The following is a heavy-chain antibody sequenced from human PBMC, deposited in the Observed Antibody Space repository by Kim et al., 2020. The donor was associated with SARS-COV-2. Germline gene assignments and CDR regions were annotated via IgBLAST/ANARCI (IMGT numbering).Heavy chain of an antibody. D-gene: IGHD3-3*01. CDR3: ARAMPGSGVYNWYDP. J-gene: IGHJ5*02. Sequence: RKSRVTISVDTSKNPFSLKLSSVTAADAAVYYCARAMPGSGVYNWYDPWGQGTLVTVSS. V-gene: IGHV4-30-2*04.